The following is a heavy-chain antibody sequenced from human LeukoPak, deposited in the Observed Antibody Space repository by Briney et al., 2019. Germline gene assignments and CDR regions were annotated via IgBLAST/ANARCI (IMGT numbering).Heavy chain of an antibody. CDR1: GFTLSSYA. CDR2: ISSNGGST. CDR3: VMAISGYDPQRFDY. Sequence: GGSLRLSCSASGFTLSSYAMHWDRQAPGKGLKYVSAISSNGGSTFYADSVRGRFTISRDNSKNTLYLQMSSLRPEDTAVYYCVMAISGYDPQRFDYWGQGTLVTVSS. V-gene: IGHV3-64D*09. J-gene: IGHJ4*02. D-gene: IGHD5-12*01.